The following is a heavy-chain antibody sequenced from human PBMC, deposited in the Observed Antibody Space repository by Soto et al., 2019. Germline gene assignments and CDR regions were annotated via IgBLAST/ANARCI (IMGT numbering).Heavy chain of an antibody. CDR1: GYSFTDYW. CDR3: ARLSGARSTANL. Sequence: SGDSLKISCKGSGYSFTDYWIGWVRQMPGKGLEWMGIIYPGDSDTRYNPSFQGRVTISADKSITTAYLQWSSLKASDTAMYFWARLSGARSTANLWGQGSVVRVSS. D-gene: IGHD1-26*01. CDR2: IYPGDSDT. V-gene: IGHV5-51*01. J-gene: IGHJ4*02.